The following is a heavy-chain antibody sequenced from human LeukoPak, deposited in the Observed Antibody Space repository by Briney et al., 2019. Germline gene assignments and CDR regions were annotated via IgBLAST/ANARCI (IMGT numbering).Heavy chain of an antibody. Sequence: SETLSLTCAVYGGSFSGYYWSWIRQPPGKGLEWIGEINHSGSTNYNPSLKSRVTISVDTSKNQFSLKLSSVTAADTAVYYCARGGWSGYYSYFDYWAQGTLVTVSS. CDR1: GGSFSGYY. D-gene: IGHD3-3*01. CDR2: INHSGST. CDR3: ARGGWSGYYSYFDY. V-gene: IGHV4-34*01. J-gene: IGHJ4*02.